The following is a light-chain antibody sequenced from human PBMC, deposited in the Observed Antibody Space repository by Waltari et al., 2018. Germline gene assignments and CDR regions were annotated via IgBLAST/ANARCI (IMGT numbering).Light chain of an antibody. CDR2: WAS. J-gene: IGKJ1*01. CDR1: PTVLYSSDNNNY. V-gene: IGKV4-1*01. Sequence: DIVMTQSPDSLVVSLGVRATINCKSSPTVLYSSDNNNYLAWYQQKLGQPPKLLIYWASTRASGVPDRFSGSGSGTDFTLTISSLQAEDVAVYYCQQYYDTPRTFGQGTRVEIK. CDR3: QQYYDTPRT.